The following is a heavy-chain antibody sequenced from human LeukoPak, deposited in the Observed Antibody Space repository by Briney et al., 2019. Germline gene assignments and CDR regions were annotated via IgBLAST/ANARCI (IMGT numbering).Heavy chain of an antibody. J-gene: IGHJ6*03. CDR3: AKSSGWNYYYYYMDV. Sequence: GGSLRLSCAASGFTFDDYTMHWVRQAPGKGLEWVSLISWDGGSTYYADSVKGRFTISRDNSKNSLYLQMNSLRAEDTAVYYCAKSSGWNYYYYYMDVWGKGTTVIASS. D-gene: IGHD6-19*01. CDR2: ISWDGGST. CDR1: GFTFDDYT. V-gene: IGHV3-43*01.